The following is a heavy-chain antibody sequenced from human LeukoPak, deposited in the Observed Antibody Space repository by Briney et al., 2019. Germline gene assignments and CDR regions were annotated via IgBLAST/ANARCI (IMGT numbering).Heavy chain of an antibody. D-gene: IGHD3-16*01. J-gene: IGHJ4*02. Sequence: PGGSLRLSCAASGFTFSDYYMSWIRQSPGKGPEWISYVMSGRGSTNYADSVKGRFTISRDNAKNSVALQLDGLRADDTAVYFCTRERRGSYYAFESWGQGTLVTVSS. CDR3: TRERRGSYYAFES. CDR1: GFTFSDYY. V-gene: IGHV3-11*05. CDR2: VMSGRGST.